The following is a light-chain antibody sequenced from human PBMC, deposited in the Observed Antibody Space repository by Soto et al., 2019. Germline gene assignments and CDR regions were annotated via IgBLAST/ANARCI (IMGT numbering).Light chain of an antibody. CDR2: GAS. CDR1: QYVSNK. Sequence: EIVMTQSPATLSVSPGETATLSCRASQYVSNKVAWYQQKPGQAPSLLILGASTRATGVPARFSGSGSGTEFNLSIRSLQFEDFVVYYCQQYTDRRRTIDQGTKVDIK. CDR3: QQYTDRRRT. J-gene: IGKJ1*01. V-gene: IGKV3-15*01.